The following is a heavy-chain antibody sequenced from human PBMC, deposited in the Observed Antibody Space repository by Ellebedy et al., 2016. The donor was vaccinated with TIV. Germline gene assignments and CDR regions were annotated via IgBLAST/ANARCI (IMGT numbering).Heavy chain of an antibody. CDR3: ARDCPPTPNDIRGGFWFDP. J-gene: IGHJ5*02. V-gene: IGHV1-3*01. D-gene: IGHD3-10*01. CDR2: IDAGTGHT. Sequence: ASVKVSCXASGYTFTGYAIHWVRQAPGQSLEWMGWIDAGTGHTKYSQKFQGRVTITRDTSATTAYMELSSLRSEDTAVYYCARDCPPTPNDIRGGFWFDPWGQGTPVTVSS. CDR1: GYTFTGYA.